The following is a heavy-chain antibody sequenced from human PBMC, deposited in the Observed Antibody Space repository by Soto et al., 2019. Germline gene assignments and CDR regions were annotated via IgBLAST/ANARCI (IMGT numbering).Heavy chain of an antibody. D-gene: IGHD3-9*01. V-gene: IGHV4-39*01. CDR1: GGSVSSSNYY. Sequence: QLQLQESGPGLVKPSETLSLTCTVSGGSVSSSNYYWGWIRQSPGKGLEWIGSIYYSGSTNYNPSLESRVTISVDKSKNQFSLKVISVTAADTAVYYCARLEGLATISYYFDYWGQGTLVTVSS. J-gene: IGHJ4*02. CDR2: IYYSGST. CDR3: ARLEGLATISYYFDY.